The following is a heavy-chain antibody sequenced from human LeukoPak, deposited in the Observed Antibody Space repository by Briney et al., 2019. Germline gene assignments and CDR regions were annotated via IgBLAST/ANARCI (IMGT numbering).Heavy chain of an antibody. J-gene: IGHJ5*02. CDR1: GYTFTSYG. V-gene: IGHV1-18*01. D-gene: IGHD3-9*01. CDR2: ISAYNGNT. Sequence: ASVKVSCKASGYTFTSYGISWVRQAPGQGLEWMGWISAYNGNTNYAQKLQGRVTMTADTSTSTAYMELRSLRSDDTAVYYCARVYYDILTGYRNWFDPWGQGTLVTVSS. CDR3: ARVYYDILTGYRNWFDP.